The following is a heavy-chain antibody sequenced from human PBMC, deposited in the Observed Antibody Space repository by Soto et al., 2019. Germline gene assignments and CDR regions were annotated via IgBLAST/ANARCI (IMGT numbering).Heavy chain of an antibody. CDR3: ARAGFSYGHLLF. J-gene: IGHJ4*02. CDR2: VFYSGAT. D-gene: IGHD3-10*01. Sequence: SSETLILTCNVSGGPIKTGDYYGYWIRQPPGKGLEWIGYVFYSGATNYSPSLKSRAAISMDTSKNQFSLSLTSVTAADTAVYYCARAGFSYGHLLFWGQGIRVT. CDR1: GGPIKTGDYY. V-gene: IGHV4-30-4*01.